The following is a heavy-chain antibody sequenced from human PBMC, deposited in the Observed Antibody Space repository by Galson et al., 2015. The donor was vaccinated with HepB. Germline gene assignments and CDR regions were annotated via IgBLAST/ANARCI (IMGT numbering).Heavy chain of an antibody. D-gene: IGHD4/OR15-4a*01. CDR3: ARGARGVNVGSANYYGMDV. V-gene: IGHV3-72*01. Sequence: SLRLSCAASGFTFSDHYMDWVRQAPGKGLEWVGRSRNKANSYTTEYVASVRGRFTISRDESMNSLYLQMNCLKTEDTAVYYCARGARGVNVGSANYYGMDVWGQGTTVTVSS. CDR2: SRNKANSYTT. J-gene: IGHJ6*02. CDR1: GFTFSDHY.